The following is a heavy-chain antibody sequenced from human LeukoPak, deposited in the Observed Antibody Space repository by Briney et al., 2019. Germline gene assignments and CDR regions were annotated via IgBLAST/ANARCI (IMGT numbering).Heavy chain of an antibody. CDR2: ISAYNGNI. CDR1: GYTFTSYG. Sequence: ASVKVSCKASGYTFTSYGISWVRQAPGQGLEWMGWISAYNGNINYAQKLQGRVTMTTDTSTSTAYMELRSLRSDDTAVYYCARDSGDIVVVVAAYYFDYWGQGTLVTVSS. CDR3: ARDSGDIVVVVAAYYFDY. J-gene: IGHJ4*02. D-gene: IGHD2-15*01. V-gene: IGHV1-18*01.